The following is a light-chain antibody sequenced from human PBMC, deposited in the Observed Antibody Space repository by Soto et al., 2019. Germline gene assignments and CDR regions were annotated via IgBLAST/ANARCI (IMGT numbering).Light chain of an antibody. Sequence: EIVLTQSQGTLSLSPGERATLSCRASQSLSSNLAWYQQKPGQAPRVLIYGASTRATGIPARFSGSGSGTEFTLTISSLQSEDFAVYYCQQYNNWPRTFGQGTKVDIK. J-gene: IGKJ1*01. CDR3: QQYNNWPRT. CDR1: QSLSSN. V-gene: IGKV3-15*01. CDR2: GAS.